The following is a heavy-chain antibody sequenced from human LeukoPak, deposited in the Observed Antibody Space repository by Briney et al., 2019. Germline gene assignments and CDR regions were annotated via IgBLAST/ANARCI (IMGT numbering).Heavy chain of an antibody. V-gene: IGHV1-2*06. CDR3: ARDLSPISEWFDP. Sequence: EASVTVSCTASGYTFSGYYMHWVRQAPGQGLEWMGRINPNSGGTNYAQKFQGRVTMTRDTSIGTAYMELSRLRSDDTAVYYCARDLSPISEWFDPWGQGTLVTVSS. J-gene: IGHJ5*02. D-gene: IGHD2-2*02. CDR1: GYTFSGYY. CDR2: INPNSGGT.